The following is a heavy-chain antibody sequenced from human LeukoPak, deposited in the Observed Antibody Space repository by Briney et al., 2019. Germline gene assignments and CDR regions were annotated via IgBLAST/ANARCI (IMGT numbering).Heavy chain of an antibody. CDR1: GYTFTSYY. Sequence: ASVKVSCKASGYTFTSYYMHWVRQAPGQGLEWMGIINPSGGSTSYAQKFQGRVTMTRDTSTSTVYMELSSLRSEDTAVYYCARDKTMVRGVNDAFDIWGQGTMVTVSS. J-gene: IGHJ3*02. CDR3: ARDKTMVRGVNDAFDI. V-gene: IGHV1-46*01. D-gene: IGHD3-10*01. CDR2: INPSGGST.